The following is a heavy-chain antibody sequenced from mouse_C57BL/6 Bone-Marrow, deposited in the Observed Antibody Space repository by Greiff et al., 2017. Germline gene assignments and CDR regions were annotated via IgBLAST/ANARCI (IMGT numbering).Heavy chain of an antibody. CDR1: GYTFTDYY. J-gene: IGHJ3*01. V-gene: IGHV1-26*01. CDR2: INPDNGGT. CDR3: ARDVLAGFAY. Sequence: VQLQQSGPELVKPGASVKISCKASGYTFTDYYMNWVKQSHGKGLEWIGDINPDNGGTSYNEKFKGKATLTVDKSSSTAYMQRRSLTSEDSAVYYGARDVLAGFAYWGQGTLVTVSA.